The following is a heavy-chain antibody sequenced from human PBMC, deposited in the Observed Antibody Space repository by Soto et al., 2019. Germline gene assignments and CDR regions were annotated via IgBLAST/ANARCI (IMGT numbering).Heavy chain of an antibody. CDR2: TSRGSGTT. D-gene: IGHD1-1*01. Sequence: EVQLVESGGGLVQPGGSLRLSCAASGLTLSTSDSNWVRQAPGKGLEWVSHTSRGSGTTYYADSVKGRFTISRDNAKNSLYLQMNSLRDEDTAVYYCATDRDNAFDIWGQGTMVTVSS. CDR1: GLTLSTSD. CDR3: ATDRDNAFDI. J-gene: IGHJ3*02. V-gene: IGHV3-48*02.